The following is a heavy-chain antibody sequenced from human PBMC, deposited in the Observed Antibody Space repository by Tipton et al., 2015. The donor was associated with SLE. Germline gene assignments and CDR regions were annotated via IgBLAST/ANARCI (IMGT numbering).Heavy chain of an antibody. CDR1: GDSLVGYY. V-gene: IGHV4-34*01. J-gene: IGHJ5*02. Sequence: TLSLTCAVYGDSLVGYYWSWIRQPPGKGLEWIGEIKHTGSIFYNPSFESRVTVSLDTSRNQFSLKLTSVTAADTAVYYCARRWPWVGPWGQGTLVSVSS. D-gene: IGHD4-23*01. CDR3: ARRWPWVGP. CDR2: IKHTGSI.